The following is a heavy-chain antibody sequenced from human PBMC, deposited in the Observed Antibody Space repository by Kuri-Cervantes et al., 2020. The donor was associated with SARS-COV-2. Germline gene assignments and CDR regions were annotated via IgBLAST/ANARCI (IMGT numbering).Heavy chain of an antibody. CDR3: ARGAVTTRTGQYSRDDGYYYYYYMDV. CDR2: IIPIFVTA. CDR1: GGTFSSYA. J-gene: IGHJ6*03. D-gene: IGHD4-11*01. Sequence: SVNVSCKASGGTFSSYAISWVRQAPGQGLEWMGGIIPIFVTANYAQKFQGRVTITADESTSTAYMELSSLRSEDTAVYYCARGAVTTRTGQYSRDDGYYYYYYMDVWGKGTTVTVSS. V-gene: IGHV1-69*13.